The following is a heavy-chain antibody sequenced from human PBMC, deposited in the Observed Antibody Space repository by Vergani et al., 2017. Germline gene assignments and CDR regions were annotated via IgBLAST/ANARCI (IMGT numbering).Heavy chain of an antibody. J-gene: IGHJ4*02. CDR3: ARARVGATFDY. V-gene: IGHV1-3*01. D-gene: IGHD1-26*01. Sequence: QVQLVQSGAEVKKPGASVKVSCKASGYTFTSYAMHWVRQAPGQRLEWMGWINAGNGNTKYSQKFQGRVTITRDTSASTAYMELSSLRSEDTALYYCARARVGATFDYWGQGTLVTVSS. CDR1: GYTFTSYA. CDR2: INAGNGNT.